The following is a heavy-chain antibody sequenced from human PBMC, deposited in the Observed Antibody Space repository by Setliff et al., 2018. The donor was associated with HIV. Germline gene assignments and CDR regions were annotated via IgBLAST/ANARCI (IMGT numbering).Heavy chain of an antibody. Sequence: SETLSLTCTVAGGSISSYYWGWIRQPPGKGLEWIASLYYSGNTYYNPSLKSRVTILVDTSKNQFSLKVTSVTAADTAVYYCAGRDGYNRYYFDFWGQGTLVTVSS. CDR3: AGRDGYNRYYFDF. V-gene: IGHV4-39*07. CDR2: LYYSGNT. J-gene: IGHJ4*02. D-gene: IGHD5-12*01. CDR1: GGSISSYY.